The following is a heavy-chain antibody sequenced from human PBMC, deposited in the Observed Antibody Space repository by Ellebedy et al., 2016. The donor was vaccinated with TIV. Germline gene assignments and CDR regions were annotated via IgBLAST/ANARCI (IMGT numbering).Heavy chain of an antibody. CDR3: ARDEVVTMVRGVINWFDP. J-gene: IGHJ5*02. CDR1: GGSISSYY. V-gene: IGHV4-4*07. Sequence: MPSETLSLTCTVSGGSISSYYWSWIRQPAGKGLEWIGRIYTSGSTNYNPSLKSRVTMSVDTSKNQFSLKLSSVTAADTAVYYCARDEVVTMVRGVINWFDPWGQGTLVTVSS. D-gene: IGHD3-10*01. CDR2: IYTSGST.